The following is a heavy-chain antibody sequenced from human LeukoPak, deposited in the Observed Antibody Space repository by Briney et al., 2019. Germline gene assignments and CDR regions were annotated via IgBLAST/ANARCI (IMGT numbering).Heavy chain of an antibody. J-gene: IGHJ5*02. CDR2: IVSDATTT. CDR1: GFTFSSYW. V-gene: IGHV3-74*01. CDR3: AREALRFPLFDP. D-gene: IGHD3-3*01. Sequence: GGSLRLSCAATGFTFSSYWMHWVRQAPGKGLVWVSHIVSDATTTSYADSVKGRFTISRDNAKNTLYLQMNSLRAEDTAVYYCAREALRFPLFDPRGQGTLVTVSS.